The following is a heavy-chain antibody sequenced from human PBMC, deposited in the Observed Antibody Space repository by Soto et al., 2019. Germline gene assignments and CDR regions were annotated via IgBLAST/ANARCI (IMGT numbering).Heavy chain of an antibody. Sequence: SLEVSCEASGVTFSSYAVSWVRQAPGQGLEWMGGIIPSFRTANYAQKFQDRVTITADEATRTAYMELRSLSSEDTAVYYCAGGPLGHAPTFRLVVEGGRCYYTRDVWGARTT. CDR2: IIPSFRTA. J-gene: IGHJ6*02. D-gene: IGHD3-9*01. CDR1: GVTFSSYA. V-gene: IGHV1-69*13. CDR3: AGGPLGHAPTFRLVVEGGRCYYTRDV.